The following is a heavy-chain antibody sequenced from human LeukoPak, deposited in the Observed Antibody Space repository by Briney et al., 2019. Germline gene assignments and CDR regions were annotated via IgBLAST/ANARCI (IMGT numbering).Heavy chain of an antibody. Sequence: PGRSLRLSCAASGFTFSSYAMHWVRQAPGKGLEWVAVMSYDGSNKYYADSVKGRFTISRDNSKNTLYLQMNSLRAEDTAVYYCARPTGKYYYYYGMDVWGQGTTVTVSS. CDR2: MSYDGSNK. CDR3: ARPTGKYYYYYGMDV. CDR1: GFTFSSYA. D-gene: IGHD1-1*01. J-gene: IGHJ6*02. V-gene: IGHV3-30*04.